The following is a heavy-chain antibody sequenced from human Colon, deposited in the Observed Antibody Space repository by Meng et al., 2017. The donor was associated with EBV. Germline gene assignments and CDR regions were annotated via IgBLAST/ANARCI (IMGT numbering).Heavy chain of an antibody. CDR2: INTHTGNP. D-gene: IGHD3-22*01. CDR1: GYTFINYA. J-gene: IGHJ2*01. Sequence: QGQPGQSGSVLKKSGASVKVSCKASGYTFINYAINWGRQAPGQGLEWMGWINTHTGNPTYGQGFTGRFVLSSDTSVSTANLQISSLKAEDTAVYYCARGGPYPDSSGFHWYFDLWGRGTLVTVSS. CDR3: ARGGPYPDSSGFHWYFDL. V-gene: IGHV7-4-1*02.